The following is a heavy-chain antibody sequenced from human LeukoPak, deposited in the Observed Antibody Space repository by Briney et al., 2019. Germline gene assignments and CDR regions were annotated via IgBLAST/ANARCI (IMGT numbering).Heavy chain of an antibody. Sequence: SETLSLTCTVSGGSIGSSSYYWGWIRQPPGKGLEWIGSIYYSGSTYYNPSLRRRVTISVDTSKNQFSLKLSSVTAADTAVYYCARHSSIRSPFVYWGQGTRVTVSS. J-gene: IGHJ4*02. D-gene: IGHD6-19*01. CDR2: IYYSGST. CDR3: ARHSSIRSPFVY. CDR1: GGSIGSSSYY. V-gene: IGHV4-39*01.